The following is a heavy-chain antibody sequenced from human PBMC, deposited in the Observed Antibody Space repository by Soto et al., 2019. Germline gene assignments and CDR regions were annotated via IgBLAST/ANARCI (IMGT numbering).Heavy chain of an antibody. CDR1: AGSIISSNW. D-gene: IGHD3-10*01. J-gene: IGHJ4*02. Sequence: SETLSLTCAVSAGSIISSNWRSWVRQPPEKGLEWIGEIYHSGSTIYNPSLKSRVTISVDKSMNLFSLKLRSLTAADTAVYYCAREPPIYYGSGSYYHALDYWGQGTLVT. V-gene: IGHV4-4*02. CDR2: IYHSGST. CDR3: AREPPIYYGSGSYYHALDY.